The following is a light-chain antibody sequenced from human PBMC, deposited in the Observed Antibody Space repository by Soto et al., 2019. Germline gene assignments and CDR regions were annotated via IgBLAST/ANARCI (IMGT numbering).Light chain of an antibody. CDR1: SGSIASNY. Sequence: NFMLTQPHSVSESPGKTVTISCTRSSGSIASNYVQWYQQRPGRAPTTVIYEDNQRPSGVPDRFSGSIDSSSNSASLTISGLKTEDEADSYCQSDDSSNQVCVGGTKLTIL. V-gene: IGLV6-57*04. CDR3: QSDDSSNQV. J-gene: IGLJ2*01. CDR2: EDN.